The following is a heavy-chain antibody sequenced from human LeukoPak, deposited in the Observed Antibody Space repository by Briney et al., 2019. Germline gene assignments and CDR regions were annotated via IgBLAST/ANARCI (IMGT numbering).Heavy chain of an antibody. CDR1: GGSISSYY. CDR2: IYYSGST. D-gene: IGHD6-13*01. V-gene: IGHV4-59*01. Sequence: SETLSLTCTVSGGSISSYYWSWIRQPPGKGLEWIGYIYYSGSTNYNPSLKSRVTISVDTSKNQFSLKLSSVTAADTAVYYCASSIAAAAGIDYWGQGTLVTVSS. J-gene: IGHJ4*02. CDR3: ASSIAAAAGIDY.